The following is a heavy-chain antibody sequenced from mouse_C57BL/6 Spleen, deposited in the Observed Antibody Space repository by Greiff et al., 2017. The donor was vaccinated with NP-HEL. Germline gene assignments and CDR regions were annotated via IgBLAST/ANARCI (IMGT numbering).Heavy chain of an antibody. CDR1: GYTFTSYW. D-gene: IGHD2-5*01. Sequence: VQLKQPGAELVKPGASVKLSCKASGYTFTSYWMHWVKQRPGQGLEWIGMIHPNSGSTNYNEKFKSKATLTVDKSSSTAYMQLSSLTSEDSAVYYCARSGSNYWYFDVWGTGTTVTVSS. J-gene: IGHJ1*03. CDR3: ARSGSNYWYFDV. V-gene: IGHV1-64*01. CDR2: IHPNSGST.